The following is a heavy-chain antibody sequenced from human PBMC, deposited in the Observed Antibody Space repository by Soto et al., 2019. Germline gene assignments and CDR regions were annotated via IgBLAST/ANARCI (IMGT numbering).Heavy chain of an antibody. CDR3: ARGITMIVVVTPWGMDV. J-gene: IGHJ6*02. V-gene: IGHV3-48*02. Sequence: VGSLRLSCAASGFTFSSYSMNWVRQAPGKGLEWVSYISSSSSTIYYADSVKGRFTISRDNAKNSLYLQMNSLRDEDTAVYYCARGITMIVVVTPWGMDVWGQGTTVTVSS. D-gene: IGHD3-22*01. CDR1: GFTFSSYS. CDR2: ISSSSSTI.